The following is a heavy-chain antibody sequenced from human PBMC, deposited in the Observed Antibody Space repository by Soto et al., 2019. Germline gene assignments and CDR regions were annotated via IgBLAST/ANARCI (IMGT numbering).Heavy chain of an antibody. Sequence: SVKVSCKASGGTFSSYSISWVRQAPGQRLEWMGGIIPIFGTANYAQKFQGRVTITGDESTSTAYMELSSLRSEDTAVYYCASTPRKWELLRYYGMDVWGQGTTVTVSS. CDR1: GGTFSSYS. CDR2: IIPIFGTA. V-gene: IGHV1-69*13. D-gene: IGHD1-26*01. J-gene: IGHJ6*02. CDR3: ASTPRKWELLRYYGMDV.